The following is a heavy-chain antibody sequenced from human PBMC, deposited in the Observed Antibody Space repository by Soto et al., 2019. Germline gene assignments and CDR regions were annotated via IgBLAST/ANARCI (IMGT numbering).Heavy chain of an antibody. J-gene: IGHJ4*02. D-gene: IGHD6-6*01. V-gene: IGHV4-59*01. CDR3: ARVGGLAARTFDY. CDR2: IYYSGST. Sequence: KPSETLSLICTVSGGSISDFYWSWIRQPPGKGLEWIGYIYYSGSTNYNPSLKSRVTISVDTSKNQFSLNLRSMSPADTAVYYCARVGGLAARTFDYWGPGTLVTVSS. CDR1: GGSISDFY.